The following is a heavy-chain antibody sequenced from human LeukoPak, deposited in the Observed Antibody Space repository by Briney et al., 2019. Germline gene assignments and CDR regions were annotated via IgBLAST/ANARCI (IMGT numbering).Heavy chain of an antibody. CDR1: GFTFDDHG. CDR3: ATDAAYGYDRFDH. V-gene: IGHV3-7*01. J-gene: IGHJ4*02. CDR2: IKEDGSDK. D-gene: IGHD2-15*01. Sequence: GGSLRLSCAASGFTFDDHGMSWVRQAPGKGLEWVANIKEDGSDKNYVVSMEGRFTISRDNAKNSLYLQMNSARVEDTAVYYCATDAAYGYDRFDHWGQGTQVTVSS.